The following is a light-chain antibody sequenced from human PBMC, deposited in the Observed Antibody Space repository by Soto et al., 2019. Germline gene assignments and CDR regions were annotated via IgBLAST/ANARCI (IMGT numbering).Light chain of an antibody. CDR3: QQYNTYPWT. CDR1: EIFSSN. Sequence: EIVMTQSPATLSVSPGETVTLSCRASEIFSSNLAWYQQRPGQAPRLLMYGVSTRDTGVPARFSGSASGTDFTLTISRLHPDDFATYYCQQYNTYPWTFGQGTKVEIK. J-gene: IGKJ1*01. V-gene: IGKV3-15*01. CDR2: GVS.